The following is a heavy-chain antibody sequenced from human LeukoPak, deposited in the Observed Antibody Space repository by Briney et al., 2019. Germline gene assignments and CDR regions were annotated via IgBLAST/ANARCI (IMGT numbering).Heavy chain of an antibody. CDR2: ISSSISTI. D-gene: IGHD5-12*01. V-gene: IGHV3-48*01. CDR3: ARDRGIVATFDY. CDR1: GFTFSSYS. J-gene: IGHJ4*02. Sequence: GGSLRLSCAASGFTFSSYSMNWVRQAPGKGLEWVSYISSSISTIYYADSVKGRFTISRDNAKNSLYLQMNSLRAEDTAVYYCARDRGIVATFDYWGQGTLVTVSS.